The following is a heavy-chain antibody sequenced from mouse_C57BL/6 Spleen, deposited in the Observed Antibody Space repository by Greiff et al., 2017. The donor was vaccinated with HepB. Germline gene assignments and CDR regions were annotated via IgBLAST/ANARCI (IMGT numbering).Heavy chain of an antibody. CDR1: GYTFTSYW. J-gene: IGHJ1*03. CDR3: ARGEIYYGSSYGPYFDV. D-gene: IGHD1-1*01. CDR2: INPSNGGT. Sequence: VQLQQSGTELVKPGASVKLSCKASGYTFTSYWMHWVKQRPGQGLEWIGNINPSNGGTNYNEKFKSKATLTVDKSSSTAYMQLSSVTSEDSAVYYCARGEIYYGSSYGPYFDVWGTGTTVTVSS. V-gene: IGHV1-53*01.